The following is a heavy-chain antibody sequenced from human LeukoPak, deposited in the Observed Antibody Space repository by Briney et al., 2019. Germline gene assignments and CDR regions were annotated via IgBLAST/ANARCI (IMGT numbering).Heavy chain of an antibody. J-gene: IGHJ4*02. CDR3: AKDLHDYVWGSLVDY. V-gene: IGHV3-23*01. CDR1: GFTFSSYA. Sequence: PGGSLRLSCAASGFTFSSYAMSWVRQAPGKGLEWVSAISGSGGSTYYADSVKGRFTISRDNSKNTLYLQMNSLRAEDTAVYYCAKDLHDYVWGSLVDYWGQGTLVTVSS. D-gene: IGHD3-16*01. CDR2: ISGSGGST.